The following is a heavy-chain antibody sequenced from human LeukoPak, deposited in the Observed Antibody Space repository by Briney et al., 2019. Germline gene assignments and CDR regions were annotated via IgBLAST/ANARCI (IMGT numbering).Heavy chain of an antibody. J-gene: IGHJ3*02. V-gene: IGHV7-4-1*02. D-gene: IGHD6-19*01. CDR3: ARVRSGWPHDAFDI. CDR1: GYTFTSYA. Sequence: ASVKVSCKASGYTFTSYAMNWVRQAPGQGLEWMGWINTNTGNPTYAQGFTGRFVFSLDTSVSTAYLQISSLKAEDIAVYYCARVRSGWPHDAFDIWGQGTMVTVSS. CDR2: INTNTGNP.